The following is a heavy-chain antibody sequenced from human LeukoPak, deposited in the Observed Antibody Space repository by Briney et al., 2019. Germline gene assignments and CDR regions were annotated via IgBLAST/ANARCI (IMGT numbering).Heavy chain of an antibody. CDR2: INAGNGNT. Sequence: ASVKVSCKASGYTFTSYAMHWVRQAPGQRLEWMGWINAGNGNTKYSQEFQGRVTITRDTSTDTAYMELSSLRSEDTAVYYCATSGLWFGELLGFDYWGQGTLVTVSS. CDR1: GYTFTSYA. J-gene: IGHJ4*02. V-gene: IGHV1-3*03. D-gene: IGHD3-10*01. CDR3: ATSGLWFGELLGFDY.